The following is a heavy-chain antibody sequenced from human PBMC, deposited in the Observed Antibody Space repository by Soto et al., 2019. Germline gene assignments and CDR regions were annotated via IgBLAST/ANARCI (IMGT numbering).Heavy chain of an antibody. CDR3: ARLEKWSYNYSGLDV. CDR2: IDPADSST. Sequence: GESKKNCKQGSEYSFTTYWISWVSQIPGKGLEWMGKIDPADSSTNYSPSFQGHITISVDRSINTAHLQFSSLKAADTAVYYCARLEKWSYNYSGLDVWGQGTMVTVSS. V-gene: IGHV5-10-1*01. D-gene: IGHD2-15*01. J-gene: IGHJ6*02. CDR1: EYSFTTYW.